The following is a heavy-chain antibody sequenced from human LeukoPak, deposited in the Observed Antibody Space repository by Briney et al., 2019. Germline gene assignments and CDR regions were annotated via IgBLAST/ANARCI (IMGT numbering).Heavy chain of an antibody. CDR3: ARGPYIAAAGTAFFDY. Sequence: ASVKVSCKASGYTFTSYYMHWVRQAPGQGLEWMGIINPSGGSTSYAQKFQGRVTMTRDTSTSTVYMELSSLRSEDTAVYYCARGPYIAAAGTAFFDYWGQGTMVIVSS. V-gene: IGHV1-46*01. D-gene: IGHD6-13*01. CDR2: INPSGGST. J-gene: IGHJ4*03. CDR1: GYTFTSYY.